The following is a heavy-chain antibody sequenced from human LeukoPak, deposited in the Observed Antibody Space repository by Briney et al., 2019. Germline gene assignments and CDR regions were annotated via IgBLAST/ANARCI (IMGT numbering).Heavy chain of an antibody. CDR1: GFTFSSYS. CDR3: ARDTGIDVFDI. D-gene: IGHD3-10*01. V-gene: IGHV3-48*01. J-gene: IGHJ3*02. Sequence: GGSLRLSCAASGFTFSSYSMNWVRQAPGKGLEWVSYISSSSSTIYYADSVKGRFTISRDNAKNSLYLQMNSLRAEDTAVYYCARDTGIDVFDIWGQGTMVTVSS. CDR2: ISSSSSTI.